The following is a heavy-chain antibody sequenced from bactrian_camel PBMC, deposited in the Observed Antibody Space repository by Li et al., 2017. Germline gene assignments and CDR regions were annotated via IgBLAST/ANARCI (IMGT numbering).Heavy chain of an antibody. V-gene: IGHV3-2*01. CDR1: GFTFSSSY. CDR2: ISSNGGDT. Sequence: HVQLVESGGGSVETGGPLRLSCAASGFTFSSSYMRWVRQAPGKGLEWVSSISSNGGDTVYVDSVKGRFTISRDNAKNTVYLQMNILKSEDTALYYCTSGGSYGGSWPALGYWGQGTQVTVS. CDR3: TSGGSYGGSWPALGY. D-gene: IGHD6*01. J-gene: IGHJ6*01.